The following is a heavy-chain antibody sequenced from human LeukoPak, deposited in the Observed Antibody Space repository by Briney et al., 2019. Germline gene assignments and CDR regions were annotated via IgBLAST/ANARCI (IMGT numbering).Heavy chain of an antibody. D-gene: IGHD4-17*01. CDR1: GGSISSYY. CDR2: IYYSGST. Sequence: PSETLSLTCTVSGGSISSYYWSWIRQPPGKGLEWIGCIYYSGSTNYNPSLKSRVTISVDTSKNQFSLKLSSVTAADTAVYYCARGDGDYGFPSVDWYFDLWGRGTLVTVSS. V-gene: IGHV4-59*01. J-gene: IGHJ2*01. CDR3: ARGDGDYGFPSVDWYFDL.